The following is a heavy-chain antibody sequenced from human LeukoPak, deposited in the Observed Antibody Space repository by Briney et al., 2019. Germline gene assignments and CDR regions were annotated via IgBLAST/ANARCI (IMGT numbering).Heavy chain of an antibody. CDR1: GGSFSGYY. J-gene: IGHJ4*02. CDR3: ARSFSGTVIFRY. D-gene: IGHD3/OR15-3a*01. CDR2: INHSGST. Sequence: SETLSLTCAVYGGSFSGYYWSWIRQPPGKGLEWIGEINHSGSTNYNPSLKSRVTISVDTSKNQFSLKLSSVTAADTAVHYCARSFSGTVIFRYWGQGTLVTVSS. V-gene: IGHV4-34*01.